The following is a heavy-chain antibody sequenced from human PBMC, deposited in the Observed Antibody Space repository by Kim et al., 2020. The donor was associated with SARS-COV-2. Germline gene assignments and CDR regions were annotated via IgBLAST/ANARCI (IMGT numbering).Heavy chain of an antibody. V-gene: IGHV3-9*01. Sequence: GGSLRLSCAASGFTFDDYAMHWVRQAPGKGLEWVSGISWNSGSIGYADSVKGRFTISRDNAKNSLYLQMNSLRAEDTALYYCAKDIDVVVVAATGVGFDYWGQGTLVTVSS. CDR3: AKDIDVVVVAATGVGFDY. D-gene: IGHD2-15*01. J-gene: IGHJ4*02. CDR2: ISWNSGSI. CDR1: GFTFDDYA.